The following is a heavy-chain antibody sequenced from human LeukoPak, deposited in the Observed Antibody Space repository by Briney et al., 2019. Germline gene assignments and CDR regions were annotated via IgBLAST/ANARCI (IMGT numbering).Heavy chain of an antibody. J-gene: IGHJ4*02. D-gene: IGHD5-18*01. CDR3: ANFVDTSMGGNDY. CDR2: ISADSYYT. Sequence: GGSLRLSCAASGFTFSSHAMSWVRQAPGKELEWVSAISADSYYTYYADSVQGRFTISRDNSKNTLDLQMNSLRAEDTALYYCANFVDTSMGGNDYWGQGTLVTVSS. CDR1: GFTFSSHA. V-gene: IGHV3-23*01.